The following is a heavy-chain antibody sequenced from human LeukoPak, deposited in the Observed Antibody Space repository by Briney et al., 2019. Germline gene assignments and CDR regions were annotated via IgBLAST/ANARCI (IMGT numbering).Heavy chain of an antibody. J-gene: IGHJ4*02. V-gene: IGHV3-30*02. Sequence: PGGSLRLSCAASGFTFSSYGMHWVRQAPGKGLEGVAFIRYDGSNKYYADSVKGRFTISRDNAKNSLYLQMNSLRAEDTAVYYCARDFSSSRSLWGQGTLVTVSS. CDR3: ARDFSSSRSL. CDR1: GFTFSSYG. CDR2: IRYDGSNK. D-gene: IGHD6-13*01.